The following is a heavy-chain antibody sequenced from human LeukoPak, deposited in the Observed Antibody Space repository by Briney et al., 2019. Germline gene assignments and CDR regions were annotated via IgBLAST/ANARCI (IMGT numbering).Heavy chain of an antibody. D-gene: IGHD1-14*01. V-gene: IGHV3-48*03. J-gene: IGHJ4*02. Sequence: PGGSLRLSCAASGFTFSSYEMNWVRQAPGKGLEWVSYISSSGSTIYYADSVKGRFTISRDNAKNSLYLQMNSLRAEDTAVYYCARDAPGVGVDYWGQGTLVTVSS. CDR3: ARDAPGVGVDY. CDR2: ISSSGSTI. CDR1: GFTFSSYE.